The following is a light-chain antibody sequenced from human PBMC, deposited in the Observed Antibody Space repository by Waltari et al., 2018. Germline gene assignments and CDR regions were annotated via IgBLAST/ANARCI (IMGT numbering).Light chain of an antibody. Sequence: IVVTQSPAALSLSPGPRATLSCRASQTISTYLAWYQQKPGQAPRLLTYDASKRAPAIPVRFSGSGYGTDFTLTINSLEPEDFAVYYCQQRFTWPPFTFGGGTKIEIK. CDR2: DAS. V-gene: IGKV3-11*01. CDR1: QTISTY. CDR3: QQRFTWPPFT. J-gene: IGKJ4*01.